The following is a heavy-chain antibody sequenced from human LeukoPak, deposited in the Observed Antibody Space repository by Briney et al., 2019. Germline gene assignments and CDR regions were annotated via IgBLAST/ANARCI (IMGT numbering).Heavy chain of an antibody. J-gene: IGHJ4*02. CDR2: ISWNSGSI. Sequence: GGSLRLSYAASGFTFDDYAMHWVRQAPGKGLEWVSGISWNSGSIGYADSVKGRFTISRDNAKNSLYLQMNSLRAEDTALYYCAKSASSGRDLGYWGQGTLVTVSS. CDR3: AKSASSGRDLGY. D-gene: IGHD3-22*01. V-gene: IGHV3-9*01. CDR1: GFTFDDYA.